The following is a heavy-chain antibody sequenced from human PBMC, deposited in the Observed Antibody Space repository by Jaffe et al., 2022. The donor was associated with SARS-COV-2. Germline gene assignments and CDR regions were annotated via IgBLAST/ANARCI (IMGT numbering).Heavy chain of an antibody. J-gene: IGHJ4*02. V-gene: IGHV4-59*11. CDR3: AGSPNYNLIAY. D-gene: IGHD4-4*01. Sequence: QVRLQESGPGLVKPSETLSLTCTVSGGSISGHYWSWIRQPPGKGLEWIGFVSYSGSMSYNPSLKSRVTISVDTSKNQFSLKLSSVTAADTAVYSCAGSPNYNLIAYWGQGTLVTVSS. CDR1: GGSISGHY. CDR2: VSYSGSM.